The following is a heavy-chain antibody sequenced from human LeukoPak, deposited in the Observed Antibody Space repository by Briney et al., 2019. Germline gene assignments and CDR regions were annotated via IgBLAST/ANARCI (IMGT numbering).Heavy chain of an antibody. CDR3: ARGETPTSPVDF. J-gene: IGHJ4*02. CDR2: VNAYTGKT. Sequence: ASVKVSCKASGYRFISSDINWVRQAPGQGLEWVGRVNAYTGKTTYAQKFQGRVTLTRSTSLTTAYMELTSLTSDDTAIYFCARGETPTSPVDFWGQGTLVTVSS. CDR1: GYRFISSD. V-gene: IGHV1-8*01.